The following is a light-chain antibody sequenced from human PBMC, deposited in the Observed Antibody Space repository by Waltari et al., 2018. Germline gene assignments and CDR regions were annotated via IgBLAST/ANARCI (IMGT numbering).Light chain of an antibody. CDR3: NSRDTNGDHVL. V-gene: IGLV3-19*01. CDR2: GKN. CDR1: SLRSYY. Sequence: SSELTQDPAVSVALGQTVRITCQGDSLRSYYASWYQQKPGQAPGLVLYGKNNRPSGIPDRVSGSSSGNTASLTISGTQAEDEADYYCNSRDTNGDHVLFGGGTKLTVL. J-gene: IGLJ2*01.